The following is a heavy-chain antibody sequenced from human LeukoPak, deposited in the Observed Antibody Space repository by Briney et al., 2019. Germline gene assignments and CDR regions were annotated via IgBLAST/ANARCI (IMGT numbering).Heavy chain of an antibody. Sequence: SETLSLTCTVSGGSISSYYWSWIRQPPGKGLEWIGYIYYSGSTNYNPSLKSRVTISVDTSKNQFSLKLSSVTAADTAVYYCARSSTSCYQCPDYWGQGTLVTVSS. D-gene: IGHD2-2*01. V-gene: IGHV4-59*08. J-gene: IGHJ4*02. CDR1: GGSISSYY. CDR3: ARSSTSCYQCPDY. CDR2: IYYSGST.